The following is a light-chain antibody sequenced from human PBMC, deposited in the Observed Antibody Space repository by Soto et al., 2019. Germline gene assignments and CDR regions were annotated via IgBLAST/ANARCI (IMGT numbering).Light chain of an antibody. Sequence: DIQMTQSPSSLSASVRDRVTITCRASQGIRKDLAWYQEKPGTAPKRLVYAASTLQSGAPSRFSGSGSGTEFTLTISSLQPEDFATYYCLQYNSYPYTFGQGTKLEIK. V-gene: IGKV1-17*01. CDR2: AAS. J-gene: IGKJ2*01. CDR1: QGIRKD. CDR3: LQYNSYPYT.